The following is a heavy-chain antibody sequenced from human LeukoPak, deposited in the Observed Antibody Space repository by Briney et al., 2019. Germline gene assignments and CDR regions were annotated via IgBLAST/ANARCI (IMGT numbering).Heavy chain of an antibody. CDR1: GFAFGSCG. Sequence: VGSLRLSCAASGFAFGSCGMHCVRQAPGKRVERVAFTRYDGGDRKYADSVKGRLIISRHNCKNTPYLQMNSQRAEDTAVYYCANRNYHFLWGSQRDYYVHYIDVWGTGTAVTLSS. V-gene: IGHV3-30*02. J-gene: IGHJ6*03. CDR3: ANRNYHFLWGSQRDYYVHYIDV. CDR2: TRYDGGDR. D-gene: IGHD3-16*01.